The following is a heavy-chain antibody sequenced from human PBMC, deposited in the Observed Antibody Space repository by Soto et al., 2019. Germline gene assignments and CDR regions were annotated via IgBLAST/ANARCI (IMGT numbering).Heavy chain of an antibody. J-gene: IGHJ6*02. Sequence: ASVKVSCKASGYTFTSYGISWVRQAPGQGLEWMGWISAYNGNTNYAQKLQGRVTMTTDTSTSTAYMELRSLRSDDTAVYYCARERKAARPRGYYYYYGMDVWGQGTTVTVS. CDR1: GYTFTSYG. V-gene: IGHV1-18*04. CDR2: ISAYNGNT. CDR3: ARERKAARPRGYYYYYGMDV. D-gene: IGHD6-6*01.